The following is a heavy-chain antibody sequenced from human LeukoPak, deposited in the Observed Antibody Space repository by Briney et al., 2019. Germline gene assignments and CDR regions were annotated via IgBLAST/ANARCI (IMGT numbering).Heavy chain of an antibody. Sequence: GGTLRLSCAASGITFSSYGMGWGRQAPGKGLEWVSAISGSGGSTYYADSVKGRFTISRDNSKNTLYLQMNSLRAEDTAVYYCAKRDQLLVYAFDIWGQGTMVTVSS. J-gene: IGHJ3*02. CDR1: GITFSSYG. CDR3: AKRDQLLVYAFDI. D-gene: IGHD2-2*01. CDR2: ISGSGGST. V-gene: IGHV3-23*01.